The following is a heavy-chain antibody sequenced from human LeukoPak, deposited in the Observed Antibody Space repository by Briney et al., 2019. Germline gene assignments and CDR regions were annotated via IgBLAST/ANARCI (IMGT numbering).Heavy chain of an antibody. CDR3: ARVGTTMATIDPYYFDY. V-gene: IGHV3-30*01. CDR1: GFTFSSYA. CDR2: ISYEGSNK. D-gene: IGHD5-24*01. J-gene: IGHJ4*02. Sequence: GRSLRLSCAASGFTFSSYAMHWVRQAPGEGIEWVSVISYEGSNKYYADSVKGRFTISRDDSKNTLYLQMNSLRAEDTAVYYCARVGTTMATIDPYYFDYWGQGTLVTVSS.